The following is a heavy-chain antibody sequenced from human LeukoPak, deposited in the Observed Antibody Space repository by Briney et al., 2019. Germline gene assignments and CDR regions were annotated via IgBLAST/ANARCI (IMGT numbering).Heavy chain of an antibody. J-gene: IGHJ4*02. CDR2: IYPGDPDT. CDR1: GYSFTSYW. Sequence: GESLKISCKGSGYSFTSYWIGWVRQMPGKGLEWMGIIYPGDPDTRYSPSFQGQVTISADKSISTAYLQWSSLKASDTAMYYCARDSTYYYDSSGYYIPLFDYWGQGTLVTASS. CDR3: ARDSTYYYDSSGYYIPLFDY. D-gene: IGHD3-22*01. V-gene: IGHV5-51*01.